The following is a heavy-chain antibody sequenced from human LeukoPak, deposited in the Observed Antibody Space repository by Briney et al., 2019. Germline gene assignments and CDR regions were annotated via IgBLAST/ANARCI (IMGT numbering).Heavy chain of an antibody. V-gene: IGHV3-74*01. CDR3: ARDLSAAFDF. J-gene: IGHJ4*02. CDR1: GFTFSSYW. D-gene: IGHD6-19*01. CDR2: INSDGSST. Sequence: GGSLRLSCAASGFTFSSYWMHWVRQAPGMGLVWVSRINSDGSSTSYADSVKGRFSISRDDSKNTLFLDMSNLRVEVTALYYCARDLSAAFDFWGQGVLVTVSS.